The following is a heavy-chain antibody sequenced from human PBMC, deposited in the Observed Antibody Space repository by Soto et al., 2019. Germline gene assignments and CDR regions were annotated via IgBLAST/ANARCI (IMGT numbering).Heavy chain of an antibody. J-gene: IGHJ5*02. CDR3: ARLGLFSSSSGDWFDP. Sequence: GESLKISCKGSGYSFTSYWISWVRQMPGKGLEWMGRIDPSDSYTNYSPSFQGHVTISADKSISTAYLQWSSLKASDTAMYYCARLGLFSSSSGDWFDPWGQGTLVTVS. CDR1: GYSFTSYW. V-gene: IGHV5-10-1*01. CDR2: IDPSDSYT. D-gene: IGHD6-6*01.